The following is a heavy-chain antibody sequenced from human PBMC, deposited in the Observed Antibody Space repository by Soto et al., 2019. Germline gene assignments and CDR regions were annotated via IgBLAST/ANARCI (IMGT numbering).Heavy chain of an antibody. CDR3: AKDYYYDSSGYPLFQH. D-gene: IGHD3-22*01. CDR2: ISGSGGST. V-gene: IGHV3-23*01. Sequence: SLRLSCAASGFTFSSYAMSWVRQAPGKGLEWVSAISGSGGSTYYADSVKGRFTISRDNSKNTLYLQMNSLRAEDTAVYYCAKDYYYDSSGYPLFQHWGQGTLVTVSS. J-gene: IGHJ1*01. CDR1: GFTFSSYA.